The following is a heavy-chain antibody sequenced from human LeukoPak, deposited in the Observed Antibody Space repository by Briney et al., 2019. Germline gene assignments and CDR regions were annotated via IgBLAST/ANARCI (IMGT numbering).Heavy chain of an antibody. D-gene: IGHD2-21*02. CDR3: VREDTPATANY. J-gene: IGHJ4*02. CDR1: GFTFSSYA. V-gene: IGHV3-23*01. CDR2: ISGSDGST. Sequence: QPGGSLRLSCAASGFTFSSYAMSWVRQAPGKGLEWVSVISGSDGSTYYADSVKGRFTISRDNSKNTLYLQMNSLRAGDTAVYYCVREDTPATANYWGQGTLVTISS.